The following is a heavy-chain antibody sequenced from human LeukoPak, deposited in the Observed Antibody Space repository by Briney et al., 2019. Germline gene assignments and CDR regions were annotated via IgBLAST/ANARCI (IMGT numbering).Heavy chain of an antibody. J-gene: IGHJ4*02. CDR2: IYYSGST. D-gene: IGHD5-18*01. V-gene: IGHV4-59*12. Sequence: SETLSLTCTVSGGSISSYYWTWIRQPPGKGLEWIGYIYYSGSTYYNPSLKSRVTISVDTSKNQFSLKLSSVTAADTAVYYCASNPGYSYGYHFDYWGQGTLVTVSS. CDR3: ASNPGYSYGYHFDY. CDR1: GGSISSYY.